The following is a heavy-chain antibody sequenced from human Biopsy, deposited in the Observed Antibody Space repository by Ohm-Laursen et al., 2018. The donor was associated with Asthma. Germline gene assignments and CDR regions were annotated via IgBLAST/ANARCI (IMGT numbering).Heavy chain of an antibody. Sequence: SDTLSLTCTVSGVSIRSYYWTWIRQPPGKGLEWIGNTHYSGSTYSNPSLKSRVTISVDTSKKQISLRLSSVIAADTAVYYCAGFCSGGNCPDHWGQGTLVTVSS. CDR1: GVSIRSYY. J-gene: IGHJ4*02. V-gene: IGHV4-59*07. D-gene: IGHD2-15*01. CDR2: THYSGST. CDR3: AGFCSGGNCPDH.